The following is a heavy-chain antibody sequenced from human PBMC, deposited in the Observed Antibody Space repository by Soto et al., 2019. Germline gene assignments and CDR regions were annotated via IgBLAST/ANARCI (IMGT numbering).Heavy chain of an antibody. Sequence: SETLSLTCTVSGGSISSYYWSWIRQPPGKGLEWIGYIYYSGSTNYNPSLKSRVTISVDTSKNQFSLKLSSVTAADTAMYYCARAPAAISNWFDPWGQGTLVTVSS. CDR3: ARAPAAISNWFDP. CDR2: IYYSGST. CDR1: GGSISSYY. D-gene: IGHD2-2*01. V-gene: IGHV4-59*08. J-gene: IGHJ5*02.